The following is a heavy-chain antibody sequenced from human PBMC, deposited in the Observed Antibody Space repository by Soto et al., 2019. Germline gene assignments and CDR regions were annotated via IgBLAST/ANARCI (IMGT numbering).Heavy chain of an antibody. CDR2: ISGSGGST. CDR1: GFTFSSYA. Sequence: GGSLGLSCAASGFTFSSYAMSWVRQAPGKGLEWVSAISGSGGSTYYADSVKGRFTISRDNSKNTLYLQMNSLRAEDTAVYYCAKGHLPLTWSYFDYWGQGTLVTVSS. J-gene: IGHJ4*02. CDR3: AKGHLPLTWSYFDY. D-gene: IGHD3-9*01. V-gene: IGHV3-23*01.